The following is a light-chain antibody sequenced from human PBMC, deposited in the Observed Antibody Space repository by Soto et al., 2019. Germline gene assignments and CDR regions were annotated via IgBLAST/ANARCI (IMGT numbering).Light chain of an antibody. V-gene: IGLV1-47*01. Sequence: QSVLTQPPSASGTPGQRVTISCSGSSSNLGSNYVYWYQQLPGTAPKLLIYRNNQRPSGVPDRFSGSKSGTSASLAISGLRSEDEAYYYCAAWDDSLSGPVFGGGTKLTVL. CDR2: RNN. CDR3: AAWDDSLSGPV. CDR1: SSNLGSNY. J-gene: IGLJ3*02.